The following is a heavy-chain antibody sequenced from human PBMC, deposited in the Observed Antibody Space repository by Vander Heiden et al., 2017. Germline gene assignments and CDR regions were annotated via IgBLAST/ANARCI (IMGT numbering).Heavy chain of an antibody. CDR1: GGSISSSSYY. J-gene: IGHJ4*02. D-gene: IGHD3-22*01. V-gene: IGHV4-39*01. Sequence: QLQLQESGPGLVKPSETLSLTCTVSGGSISSSSYYWGWIRQPPGKGLEWIGSIYYSGSTYYNPALKSRVTISVDTSKKKFSLKMRSVTAADTAVYYFARRRGYSIDFDYWGQGTLVTVSS. CDR2: IYYSGST. CDR3: ARRRGYSIDFDY.